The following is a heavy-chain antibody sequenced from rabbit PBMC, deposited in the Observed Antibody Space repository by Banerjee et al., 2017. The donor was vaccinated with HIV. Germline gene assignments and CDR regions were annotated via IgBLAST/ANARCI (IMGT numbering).Heavy chain of an antibody. Sequence: QSLEESGGDLVKPEGSLTLPCTASGFSFINGYVMCCVRQAPGKGLEWIACINTSSGNTVYATWEKGRFTISRTSSTTVALKMTSLAAADTATYFCARDVAGVIGWNFDLWGPGTLVTVS. CDR2: INTSSGNT. J-gene: IGHJ4*01. CDR1: GFSFINGYV. V-gene: IGHV1S40*01. D-gene: IGHD4-1*01. CDR3: ARDVAGVIGWNFDL.